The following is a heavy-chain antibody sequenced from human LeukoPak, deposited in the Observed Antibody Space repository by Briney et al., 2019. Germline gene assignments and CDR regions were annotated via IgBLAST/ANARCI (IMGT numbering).Heavy chain of an antibody. CDR2: IVVGSGDT. CDR3: AADDFSTTGPIDF. D-gene: IGHD3-3*01. J-gene: IGHJ4*02. Sequence: SVKVSCKASGFTFASSIIQWVRQARGQRLEWIGWIVVGSGDTIYAQRFQERVTITRDVSAGTAYMELSSLRSEDTAVYFCAADDFSTTGPIDFWGQGTLVSVSS. V-gene: IGHV1-58*02. CDR1: GFTFASSI.